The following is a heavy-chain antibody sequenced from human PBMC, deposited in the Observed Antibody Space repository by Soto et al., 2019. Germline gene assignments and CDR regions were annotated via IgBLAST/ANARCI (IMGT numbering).Heavy chain of an antibody. J-gene: IGHJ4*02. V-gene: IGHV3-33*01. CDR2: IWYDGSNK. CDR3: ARLASGGYYTN. CDR1: GSTFSSYG. Sequence: LRLSCAASGSTFSSYGMHWVRQAPGKGLEWVAVIWYDGSNKYYADSVKGRFTISRDNSKNTLYLQMNSLRAEDTAVYYCARLASGGYYTNWGQGTLVTVSS. D-gene: IGHD3-3*01.